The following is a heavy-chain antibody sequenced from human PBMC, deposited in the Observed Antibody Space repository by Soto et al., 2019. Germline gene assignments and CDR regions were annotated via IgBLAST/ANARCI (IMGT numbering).Heavy chain of an antibody. CDR2: ISYDGSNK. CDR1: GFTFSSYA. J-gene: IGHJ3*02. D-gene: IGHD1-26*01. V-gene: IGHV3-30-3*01. CDR3: ARDRGGISSDPVFAFDI. Sequence: GGSLRLSCAASGFTFSSYAMHWVRQAPGKGLEWVAVISYDGSNKYYADSVKGRFTISRDNSKNTLYLQMNSLRAEDTAVYYCARDRGGISSDPVFAFDIWGQGTMVTVSS.